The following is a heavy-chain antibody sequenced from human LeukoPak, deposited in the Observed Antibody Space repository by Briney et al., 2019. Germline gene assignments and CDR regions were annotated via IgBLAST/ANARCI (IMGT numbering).Heavy chain of an antibody. CDR2: ISGSGGST. J-gene: IGHJ3*02. CDR3: AKRRYSSGWSTDAFDI. D-gene: IGHD6-19*01. Sequence: GGTLRLSCAASGFTFSSYGMSWVRQAPGKGLEWVSTISGSGGSTYYADSVKGRFTISRDNSKNMLYLQMNSLRAEDTAIYYCAKRRYSSGWSTDAFDIWGQGTMVTVSS. V-gene: IGHV3-23*01. CDR1: GFTFSSYG.